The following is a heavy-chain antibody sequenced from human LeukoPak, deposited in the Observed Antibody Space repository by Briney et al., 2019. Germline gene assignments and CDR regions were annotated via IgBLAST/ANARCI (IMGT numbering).Heavy chain of an antibody. V-gene: IGHV4-59*12. Sequence: SETLSLTCTVSGGSISSYYWSWIRQPPGKGLEWIGYIYYSGSTNYNPSLKSRVTISVDTSKNQYSMQPNSVTPEDTAVYYCARDRRIAAPMDVWGKGTTVTVSS. CDR1: GGSISSYY. CDR2: IYYSGST. J-gene: IGHJ6*04. CDR3: ARDRRIAAPMDV. D-gene: IGHD6-6*01.